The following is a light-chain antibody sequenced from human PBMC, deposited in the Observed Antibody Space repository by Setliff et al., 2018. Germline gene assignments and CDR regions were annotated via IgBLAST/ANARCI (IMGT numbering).Light chain of an antibody. CDR2: TNT. J-gene: IGLJ1*01. V-gene: IGLV1-40*01. CDR3: SAYAGSKNWGV. Sequence: QSVLTQPPSVSGAPGRRVTISCTGSNSNIGARNDVHWYQQLPGAAPKLLIYTNTNRPSGVPDRFSGSKSGNTASLTVSGLQAEDEADYYCSAYAGSKNWGVFGTGTKVTVL. CDR1: NSNIGARND.